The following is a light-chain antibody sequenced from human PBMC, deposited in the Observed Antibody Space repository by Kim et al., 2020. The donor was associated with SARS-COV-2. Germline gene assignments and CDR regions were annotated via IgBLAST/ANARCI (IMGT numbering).Light chain of an antibody. CDR2: DAS. CDR1: QSVSSN. CDR3: QQYNKWLYT. V-gene: IGKV3-15*01. Sequence: GSPGERALLACRASQSVSSNLAWYQQKPGQAPRLLIYDASSRATGIPARFSGSGSGTEFTLTISSLQSEDFAVYYCQQYNKWLYTFGQGTRLEIK. J-gene: IGKJ5*01.